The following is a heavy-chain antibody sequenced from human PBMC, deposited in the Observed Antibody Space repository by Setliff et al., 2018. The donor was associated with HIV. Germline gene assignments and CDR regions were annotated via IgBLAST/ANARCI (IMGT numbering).Heavy chain of an antibody. V-gene: IGHV4-39*01. CDR3: VRHSSQWLTFRGAYYFDS. Sequence: PSETLSLTCSVSDDSLSSSNYYWGWVRQPPGKGLEGIAMIYYSGTTYYSPSLKSRVTLSIDTYNKQFSLKLTSVTVADTAVYYCVRHSSQWLTFRGAYYFDSWGLGVLVTVSS. CDR1: DDSLSSSNYY. D-gene: IGHD3-9*01. CDR2: IYYSGTT. J-gene: IGHJ4*02.